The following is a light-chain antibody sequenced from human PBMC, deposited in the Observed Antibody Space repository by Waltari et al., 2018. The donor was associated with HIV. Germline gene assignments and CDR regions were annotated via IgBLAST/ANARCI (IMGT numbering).Light chain of an antibody. Sequence: EIVMTQSPETLSVYPGERATVSCRASQSVSSNLAWYQQKPGQAPRLLIYGASTRATGIPARFSGSGSGTEFTLTISSLQSEDFAVYYCQQYNNWPLTFGGGTKVEIK. CDR2: GAS. CDR1: QSVSSN. CDR3: QQYNNWPLT. J-gene: IGKJ4*01. V-gene: IGKV3-15*01.